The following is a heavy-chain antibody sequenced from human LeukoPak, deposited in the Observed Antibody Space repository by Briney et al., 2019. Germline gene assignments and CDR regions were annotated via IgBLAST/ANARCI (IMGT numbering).Heavy chain of an antibody. V-gene: IGHV3-15*01. CDR3: TTESSISNIVGATHFDY. Sequence: GGSLRLSCAASGFPFSNAWMSWVRQAPGKGLEWVGRIKSKTDGGTTDYAAPVKGRFTISRDDSKNTLYLQMNSLKTEDTAVYYCTTESSISNIVGATHFDYWGQGTLVTVSS. J-gene: IGHJ4*02. D-gene: IGHD1-26*01. CDR1: GFPFSNAW. CDR2: IKSKTDGGTT.